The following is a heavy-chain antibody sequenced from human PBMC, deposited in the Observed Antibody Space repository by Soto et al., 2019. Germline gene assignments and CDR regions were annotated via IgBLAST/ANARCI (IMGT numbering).Heavy chain of an antibody. J-gene: IGHJ6*03. CDR3: AKEYTYYYYYYMDV. Sequence: GGSLRLSCAASGFTFSSYGMHWVRQAPGKGLEWVAVISYDGSNKYYADSVKGRFTISRDNSKNTLYLQMNSLRAEDTAVYYCAKEYTYYYYYYMDVWGKGTTVTVSS. CDR1: GFTFSSYG. CDR2: ISYDGSNK. D-gene: IGHD1-1*01. V-gene: IGHV3-30*18.